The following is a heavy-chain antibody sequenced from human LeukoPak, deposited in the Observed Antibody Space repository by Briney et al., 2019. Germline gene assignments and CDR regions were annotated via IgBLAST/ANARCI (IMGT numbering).Heavy chain of an antibody. V-gene: IGHV1-8*03. Sequence: ASVKVSCKASGYTFTTYDINWVRQATGQGLEWMGWTNPNSGHTGYAQKFQGRLTITRDTSISTAYMELSSLRSEDTAVYYCARVAGSIDYWGQGTLLTVSS. CDR2: TNPNSGHT. CDR1: GYTFTTYD. J-gene: IGHJ4*02. D-gene: IGHD6-19*01. CDR3: ARVAGSIDY.